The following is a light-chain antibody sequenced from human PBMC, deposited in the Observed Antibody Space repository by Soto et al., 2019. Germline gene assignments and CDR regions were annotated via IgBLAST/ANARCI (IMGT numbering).Light chain of an antibody. V-gene: IGLV2-8*01. CDR2: EVS. CDR3: SSYGGSSTVV. J-gene: IGLJ2*01. Sequence: QSVLTQPPSASGSPGQSVTISCTGSSSDVGGYNYVSWYQQHPGKAPKLMIYEVSKRPSGVPDRLSGSKSGNTASLTGAGLQAVDEADYYCSSYGGSSTVVFGGGTKLTVL. CDR1: SSDVGGYNY.